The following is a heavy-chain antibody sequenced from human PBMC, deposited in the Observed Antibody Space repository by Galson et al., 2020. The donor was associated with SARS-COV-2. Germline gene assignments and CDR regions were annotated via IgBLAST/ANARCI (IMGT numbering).Heavy chain of an antibody. CDR1: GSTLTSNY. D-gene: IGHD6-19*01. CDR2: INRDGSNA. V-gene: IGHV3-74*01. Sequence: GESLKISCAVTGSTLTSNYMHWVRQGPGKGLVWVSRINRDGSNAVYADSVRGRFTISRDNADNTLYLQMTSLRAEDTAVYYCLRYISGWDWGQGALVTGSS. CDR3: LRYISGWD. J-gene: IGHJ4*02.